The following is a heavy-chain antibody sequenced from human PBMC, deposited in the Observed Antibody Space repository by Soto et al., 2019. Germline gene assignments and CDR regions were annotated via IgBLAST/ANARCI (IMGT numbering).Heavy chain of an antibody. V-gene: IGHV3-13*05. Sequence: QLVESGGGLSQAGGSLRLSCVGSGFFFNNYDMHWVRQVRGKGLEWVSAIGAADDPYYSVSVKGRFIVSRDNAQKSLYLQMNTLRAADSAVYFCARAYTGQLXRRGDYYYALHVWGRGTTVTVSS. CDR2: IGAADDP. CDR3: ARAYTGQLXRRGDYYYALHV. CDR1: GFFFNNYD. D-gene: IGHD2-2*01. J-gene: IGHJ6*02.